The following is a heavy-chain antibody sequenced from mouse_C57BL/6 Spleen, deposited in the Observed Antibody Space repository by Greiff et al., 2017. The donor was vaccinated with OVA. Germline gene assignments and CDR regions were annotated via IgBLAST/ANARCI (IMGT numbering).Heavy chain of an antibody. CDR1: GYSFTDYN. V-gene: IGHV1-39*01. CDR3: ASSYYGNSFAY. CDR2: INPNYGTT. J-gene: IGHJ3*01. D-gene: IGHD2-10*01. Sequence: EVKLMESGPELVKPGASVKISCKASGYSFTDYNMNWVKQSNGKSLEWIGVINPNYGTTSYNQKFKGKATLTVDQSSSTAYMQLSSLTSEDSAVYYCASSYYGNSFAYWGQGTLVTVSA.